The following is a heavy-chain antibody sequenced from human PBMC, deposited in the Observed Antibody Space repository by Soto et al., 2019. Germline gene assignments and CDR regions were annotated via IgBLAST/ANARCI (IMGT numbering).Heavy chain of an antibody. J-gene: IGHJ5*02. D-gene: IGHD2-2*01. CDR3: AKSPAAATLNWFDP. V-gene: IGHV3-23*01. Sequence: GGSLRLSCVASGFNFKNYGVNWVRQAPGKGLEWVAGISGSGDSTYYGDSVKGRFTISRDNSLHTVYLQMDGLGADDTAIYYCAKSPAAATLNWFDPWGKGSLVTVSS. CDR1: GFNFKNYG. CDR2: ISGSGDST.